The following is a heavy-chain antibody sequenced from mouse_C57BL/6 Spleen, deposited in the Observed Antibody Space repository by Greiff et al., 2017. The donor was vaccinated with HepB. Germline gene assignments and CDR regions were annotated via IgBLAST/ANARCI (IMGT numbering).Heavy chain of an antibody. D-gene: IGHD2-4*01. CDR2: ISYDGSN. CDR1: GYSITSGYY. J-gene: IGHJ4*01. V-gene: IGHV3-6*01. CDR3: ARRRYYDSYYYAMDY. Sequence: EVKVEESGPGLVKPSQSLSLTCSVTGYSITSGYYWKWNRQFPGNKLEWLGYISYDGSNNYKPSLKNRITITRDTSKNKFFLKLNSVTTEDTATYYCARRRYYDSYYYAMDYWGQGTSVTVSS.